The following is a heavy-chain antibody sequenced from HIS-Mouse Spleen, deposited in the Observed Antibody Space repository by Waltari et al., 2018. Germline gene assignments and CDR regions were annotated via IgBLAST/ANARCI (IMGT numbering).Heavy chain of an antibody. CDR1: GFTVSSNY. CDR2: IYSGSST. D-gene: IGHD1-26*01. V-gene: IGHV3-66*04. Sequence: EVQLVESGGGLVQPGGSLRLSCAASGFTVSSNYMGWVRQAPGKGLEGVSVIYSGSSTYYADSVKGRFTISRDNSKNTLYLQMNSLRAEDTAVYYCARRGRERDYWGQGTLVTFSS. CDR3: ARRGRERDY. J-gene: IGHJ4*02.